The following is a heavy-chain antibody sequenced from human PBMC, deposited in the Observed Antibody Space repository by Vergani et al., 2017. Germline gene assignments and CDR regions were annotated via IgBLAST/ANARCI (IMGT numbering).Heavy chain of an antibody. CDR3: ARTIWSGYYTSTWFDP. Sequence: QVQLQESGPGLVKPSETLSLTCTVSGGSISSYYWSWIRQPPGKGLEWIGYIYYSGSTNYNPSLKSRVTISVDTSKNQFSLKLISVTAADTAVYCCARTIWSGYYTSTWFDPWGQGTLVTVSS. CDR2: IYYSGST. CDR1: GGSISSYY. D-gene: IGHD3-3*01. V-gene: IGHV4-59*01. J-gene: IGHJ5*02.